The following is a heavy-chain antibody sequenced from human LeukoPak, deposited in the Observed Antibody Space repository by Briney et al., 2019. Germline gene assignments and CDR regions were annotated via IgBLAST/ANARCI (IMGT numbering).Heavy chain of an antibody. D-gene: IGHD3-22*01. Sequence: GGSLRLSCAASGFTFSSYAMSGGRQAPGKGLEWVSAISGSGGSTYYADSVKGRFTISRDNSKNTLYLQMNSLRAEDTAVYYCAKDLPGYYDSSGYKIGNDYWGQGTLVTVSS. J-gene: IGHJ4*02. CDR3: AKDLPGYYDSSGYKIGNDY. V-gene: IGHV3-23*01. CDR2: ISGSGGST. CDR1: GFTFSSYA.